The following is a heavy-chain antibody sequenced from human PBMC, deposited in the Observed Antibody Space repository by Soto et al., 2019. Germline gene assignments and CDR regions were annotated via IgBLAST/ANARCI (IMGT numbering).Heavy chain of an antibody. V-gene: IGHV3-30*02. D-gene: IGHD1-26*01. Sequence: GGSLRLSCAASGFSFSSSGMHWVRQPPGKGLEWVAFIWYDGSNKYYADSVKGRFTISRDNSKNTLYLQMNSLRAEDTAVYYCAKEGGLSGSYYISSSYYFDYWGQGTLVTVSS. CDR2: IWYDGSNK. J-gene: IGHJ4*02. CDR3: AKEGGLSGSYYISSSYYFDY. CDR1: GFSFSSSG.